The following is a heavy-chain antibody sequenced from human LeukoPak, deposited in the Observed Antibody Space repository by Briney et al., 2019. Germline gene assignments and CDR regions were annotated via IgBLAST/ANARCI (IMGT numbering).Heavy chain of an antibody. CDR2: IYSGGST. V-gene: IGHV3-53*01. J-gene: IGHJ4*02. CDR1: GFTVSSNY. D-gene: IGHD2-21*02. CDR3: ARYVTHCGGDCYYFDY. Sequence: GGSLRLSCAASGFTVSSNYMSWVRQAPGKGLEWVSVIYSGGSTYYADSVKGRFTISRDNSKNTLYLQMNSLRAEDTAVYYCARYVTHCGGDCYYFDYWGQGTLVTVSS.